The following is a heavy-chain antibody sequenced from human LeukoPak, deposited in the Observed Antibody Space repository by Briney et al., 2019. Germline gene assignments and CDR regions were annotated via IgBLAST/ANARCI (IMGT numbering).Heavy chain of an antibody. CDR2: IYYSGSA. J-gene: IGHJ4*02. CDR1: GGSVNSGTYY. D-gene: IGHD3-22*01. CDR3: ARKPIVNSAWYYFDY. V-gene: IGHV4-39*07. Sequence: ASETLSLTCTVSGGSVNSGTYYWSWIRQPPGKGLEWIGNIYYSGSAYYNPSLKSRVTMSVDTSKNQFSLKLSSVTAADTAVYYCARKPIVNSAWYYFDYWGQGTLVTVSS.